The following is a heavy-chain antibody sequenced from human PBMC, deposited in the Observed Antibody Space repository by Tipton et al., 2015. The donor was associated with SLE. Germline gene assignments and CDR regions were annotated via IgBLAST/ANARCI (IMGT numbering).Heavy chain of an antibody. CDR1: GYTFTSYG. J-gene: IGHJ4*02. V-gene: IGHV1-18*01. Sequence: QSGAEVKKPGASVKVSCKASGYTFTSYGISWVRQAPGQGLEWMGWISAYNGNTNYAQKLQGRVTMTTDTSTSTAYMELRSLRSDDTAVYYWAGARRGGSGSYTLFDYWGQGTLVTVSS. CDR2: ISAYNGNT. CDR3: AGARRGGSGSYTLFDY. D-gene: IGHD3-10*01.